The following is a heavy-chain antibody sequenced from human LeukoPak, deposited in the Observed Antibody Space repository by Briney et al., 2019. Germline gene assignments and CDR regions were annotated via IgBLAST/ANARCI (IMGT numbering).Heavy chain of an antibody. CDR3: ARVPYYYEAFVI. CDR2: INAGNGNT. J-gene: IGHJ3*02. Sequence: ASVKVSCKASGYTFTSYAMHWVRQAPGQRLEWMGWINAGNGNTKYSQKFQGRVTITRDTSASTAYMELSSLRSEDTAVYYCARVPYYYEAFVIWGQGTMVTVSS. V-gene: IGHV1-3*01. CDR1: GYTFTSYA. D-gene: IGHD3-10*01.